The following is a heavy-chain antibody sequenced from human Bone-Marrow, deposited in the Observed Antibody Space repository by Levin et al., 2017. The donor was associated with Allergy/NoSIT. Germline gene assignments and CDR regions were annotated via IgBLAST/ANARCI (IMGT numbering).Heavy chain of an antibody. CDR2: IDPTHGGT. CDR3: ARGGASSNDY. D-gene: IGHD6-13*01. J-gene: IGHJ4*02. CDR1: VYTFSDYY. Sequence: GESLKISCSVSVYTFSDYYIHWIRKTPGQGLEWIGWIDPTHGGTQFSEKFHDRLVLTRNSSINTAYMELVKLRSGDTALYYCARGGASSNDYWGRGTLVTVSS. V-gene: IGHV1-2*02.